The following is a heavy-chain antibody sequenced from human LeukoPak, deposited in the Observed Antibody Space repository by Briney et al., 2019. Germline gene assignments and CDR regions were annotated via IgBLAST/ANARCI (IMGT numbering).Heavy chain of an antibody. CDR2: ISAYNGNT. J-gene: IGHJ4*02. D-gene: IGHD6-19*01. Sequence: ASVKVSCKASGYTFSTYGISWVRQAPGQGLECMAWISAYNGNTNYAQKFQGRVTMTTDTSTSTAYMELKSLRSDDTAVYYCARDPRKTYSTGWYYFDYWGQGTLVTVSS. V-gene: IGHV1-18*01. CDR3: ARDPRKTYSTGWYYFDY. CDR1: GYTFSTYG.